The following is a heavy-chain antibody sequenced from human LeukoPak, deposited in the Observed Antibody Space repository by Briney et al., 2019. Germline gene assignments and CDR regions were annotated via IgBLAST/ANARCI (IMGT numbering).Heavy chain of an antibody. V-gene: IGHV4-59*01. J-gene: IGHJ4*02. CDR1: GGSISSYY. CDR2: IYYSGST. CDR3: ARAPPRVSYYRGYFDY. D-gene: IGHD3-10*01. Sequence: PSETLSLTCTVSGGSISSYYWSWIRQAPGKGLEWIGYIYYSGSTTYNPSLKSRVTISVDTSKNQFSLNLSSVTAADTAVYYCARAPPRVSYYRGYFDYWGQGTLVTVSS.